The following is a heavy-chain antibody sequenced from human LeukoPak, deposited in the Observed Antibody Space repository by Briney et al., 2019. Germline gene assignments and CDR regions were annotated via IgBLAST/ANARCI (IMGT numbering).Heavy chain of an antibody. D-gene: IGHD6-13*01. J-gene: IGHJ5*02. CDR3: ARVFGSSWYRYYWFDP. CDR1: GGSFSGYY. Sequence: SETLSLTCAVYGGSFSGYYWSWIRQPPGKGLEWIGEINHSGSTNYNPSLESRVTISVDTSKNQFSLKLSSVTAADTAVYYCARVFGSSWYRYYWFDPWGQGTLVTVSS. CDR2: INHSGST. V-gene: IGHV4-34*01.